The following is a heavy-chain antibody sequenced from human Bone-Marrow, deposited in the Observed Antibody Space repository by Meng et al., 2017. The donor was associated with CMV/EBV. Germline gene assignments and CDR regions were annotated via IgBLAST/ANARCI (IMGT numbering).Heavy chain of an antibody. D-gene: IGHD6-19*01. V-gene: IGHV3-48*04. J-gene: IGHJ4*02. CDR1: GFTFSSYS. Sequence: GESLKISCAASGFTFSSYSTNWVRQAPGKGLEWVSYISSSSSTIYYADSVKGRFTISRDNAKNSLYLQMNSLRAEDTAVYYCARDSSGCSDYWGQGTLVTVSS. CDR2: ISSSSSTI. CDR3: ARDSSGCSDY.